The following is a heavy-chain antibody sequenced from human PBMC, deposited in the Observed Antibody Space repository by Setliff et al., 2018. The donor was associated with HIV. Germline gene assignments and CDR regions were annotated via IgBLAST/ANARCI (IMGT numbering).Heavy chain of an antibody. CDR2: IHYSGST. CDR3: ARYKCINFACVGFDI. D-gene: IGHD3-9*01. CDR1: RDSINGHW. Sequence: PSETLSLTCTVSRDSINGHWWSWIRQPPGKGLEWTGSIHYSGSTHYTPSLKSRLTMSVDTSKNQVSLKFTSVTAADTAVYYCARYKCINFACVGFDIWGQGTVVTVSS. V-gene: IGHV4-59*11. J-gene: IGHJ3*02.